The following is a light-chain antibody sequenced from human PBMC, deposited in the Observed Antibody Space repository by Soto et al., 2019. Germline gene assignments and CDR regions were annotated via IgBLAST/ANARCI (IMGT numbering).Light chain of an antibody. Sequence: QSALTQPASVSGSPGQSITISCTGTSSDVGAYHSVSWYQQHSGKAPKLMIYDVSNRPSGVSDRFSGSKSGNTASLTISGLEAEDEADYYCNSYTSSSTWVFGGGTKLTVL. CDR3: NSYTSSSTWV. V-gene: IGLV2-14*03. CDR1: SSDVGAYHS. J-gene: IGLJ3*02. CDR2: DVS.